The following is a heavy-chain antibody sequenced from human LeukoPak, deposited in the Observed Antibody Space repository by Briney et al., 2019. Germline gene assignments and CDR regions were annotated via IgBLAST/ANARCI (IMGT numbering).Heavy chain of an antibody. D-gene: IGHD1-26*01. CDR3: AKDVGKWESLHFFDY. CDR2: ISTLGEST. V-gene: IGHV3-23*01. J-gene: IGHJ4*02. Sequence: PGGSLRLSCAASGFTFSSFSMSWVRQAPGKGLEWVSAISTLGESTYYADSVKGRFTISRDNSKSTLHLQINSLRVEDTAVYYCAKDVGKWESLHFFDYWGQGTLVTVSS. CDR1: GFTFSSFS.